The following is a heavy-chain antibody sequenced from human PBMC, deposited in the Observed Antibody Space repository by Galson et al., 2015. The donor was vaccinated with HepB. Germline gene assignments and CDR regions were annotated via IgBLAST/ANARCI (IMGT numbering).Heavy chain of an antibody. Sequence: SLRLSCAASGFTFSNAWMSWVRQAPGKGLEWVGRIKSKTDGGTTGYAAPVKGRFTISRDDSINTLYLQMNSLKTEDTAVYYCTTGGSLHQGPIGLPPGTLLQEHLWG. D-gene: IGHD1-26*01. CDR1: GFTFSNAW. V-gene: IGHV3-15*01. J-gene: IGHJ6*01. CDR3: TTGGSLHQGPIGLPPGTLLQEHL. CDR2: IKSKTDGGTT.